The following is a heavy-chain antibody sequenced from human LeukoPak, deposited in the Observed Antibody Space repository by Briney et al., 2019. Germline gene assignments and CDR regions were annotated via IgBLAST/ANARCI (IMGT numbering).Heavy chain of an antibody. CDR1: GFTISNYR. J-gene: IGHJ3*01. Sequence: GGSLRLSCAASGFTISNYRMNWVRQAPGKGLEWVSNISSSSSSIFYADSVKGRFTISRDNSKNTLYLQMNSLRAEDTAVYYCARVIVSDALDVWGQGTMVTVSS. CDR2: ISSSSSSI. D-gene: IGHD3-22*01. V-gene: IGHV3-48*01. CDR3: ARVIVSDALDV.